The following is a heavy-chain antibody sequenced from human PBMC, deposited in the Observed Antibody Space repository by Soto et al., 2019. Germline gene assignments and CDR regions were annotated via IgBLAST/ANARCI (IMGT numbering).Heavy chain of an antibody. V-gene: IGHV5-51*01. J-gene: IGHJ1*01. D-gene: IGHD6-13*01. CDR1: GYSFTSYW. CDR2: IYPGDSDT. CDR3: ARRDIAAAAPEYFQH. Sequence: PGESLKISCKGSGYSFTSYWIGWVRQMPGKGLEWMGIIYPGDSDTRYSPSFQGQVTISADKSISTAYLQWSSLKASDTAMYYCARRDIAAAAPEYFQHWGQGTLVTAPQ.